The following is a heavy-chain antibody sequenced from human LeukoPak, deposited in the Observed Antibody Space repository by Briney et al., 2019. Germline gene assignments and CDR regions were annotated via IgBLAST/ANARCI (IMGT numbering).Heavy chain of an antibody. J-gene: IGHJ4*02. Sequence: SETLSLTCTVSGGSISNYYWSWIRQPPGKGLEWIGYIYHSGTTNYNPSLRSRVTISVDTSNNQFSLNLRSVTAADTAIYYCARKSPTSGSYGWYFDYWGQGALVTVSS. CDR3: ARKSPTSGSYGWYFDY. D-gene: IGHD1-26*01. V-gene: IGHV4-59*01. CDR2: IYHSGTT. CDR1: GGSISNYY.